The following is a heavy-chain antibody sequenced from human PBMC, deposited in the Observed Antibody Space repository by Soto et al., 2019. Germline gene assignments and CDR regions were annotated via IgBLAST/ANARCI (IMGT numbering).Heavy chain of an antibody. CDR1: GFTVSSNY. J-gene: IGHJ4*02. D-gene: IGHD3-22*01. V-gene: IGHV3-53*01. Sequence: EVQLVESGGGLIQPGGSLRLSCAASGFTVSSNYMSWVRQAPGKGLEWVSVIYSGGSTYYADSVKGRFTISRDNSKNTLYLQMNSLRAEDTAVYYCARLSGYYDSSGYYGYFDYWGQGTLVTVSS. CDR2: IYSGGST. CDR3: ARLSGYYDSSGYYGYFDY.